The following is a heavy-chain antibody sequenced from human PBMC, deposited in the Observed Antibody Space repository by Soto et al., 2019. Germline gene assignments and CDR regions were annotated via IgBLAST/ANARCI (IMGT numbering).Heavy chain of an antibody. D-gene: IGHD5-12*01. V-gene: IGHV5-51*01. CDR1: GYSSTSYW. Sequence: GESLKISCKGSGYSSTSYWIGWVRQMPGKGLEWMGIIYPGDSDTRYSPSFQGQVTISADKSISTAYLQWSSLKASDTAMYYCARELSTTPSGYSGYDLPYYFDYWGQGTLVTVSS. CDR2: IYPGDSDT. CDR3: ARELSTTPSGYSGYDLPYYFDY. J-gene: IGHJ4*02.